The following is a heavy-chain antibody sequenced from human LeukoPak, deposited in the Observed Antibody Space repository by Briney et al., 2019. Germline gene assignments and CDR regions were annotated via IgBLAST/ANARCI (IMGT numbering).Heavy chain of an antibody. J-gene: IGHJ4*02. CDR3: ARVESLITTYGDYGKPRCHFDY. CDR1: GYTFTSYY. Sequence: ASVKVSCKASGYTFTSYYMHWVRQAPGQGLEWMGIINPSGGSTGYAQKFQGRVTMTRDTSTSTVYMELSSVTAADTAVYYCARVESLITTYGDYGKPRCHFDYWGQGTLVTVSS. CDR2: INPSGGST. V-gene: IGHV1-46*01. D-gene: IGHD4-17*01.